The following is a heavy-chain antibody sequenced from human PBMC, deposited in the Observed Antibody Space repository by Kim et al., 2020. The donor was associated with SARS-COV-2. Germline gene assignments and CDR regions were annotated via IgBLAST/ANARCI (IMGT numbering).Heavy chain of an antibody. D-gene: IGHD3-9*01. Sequence: NPPLKGRVTNTVDTATNQFSLKLSSVTAADTAVYYCARRVRGRYFGRLFDPWGQGTLVTVSS. V-gene: IGHV4-39*01. J-gene: IGHJ5*02. CDR3: ARRVRGRYFGRLFDP.